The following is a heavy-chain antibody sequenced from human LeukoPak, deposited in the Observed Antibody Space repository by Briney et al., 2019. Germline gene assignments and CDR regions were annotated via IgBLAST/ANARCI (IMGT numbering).Heavy chain of an antibody. Sequence: ASVKVSCKASGYTFTGYYMHWVRQAPGQGLEWMGQINPNSGGTNYAQKFQGRVTMTRDTSISTAYMELSRLRSDDTAVYYCAVTYQYDSSGYYYGLAFYYWGQGTLVTVSS. J-gene: IGHJ4*02. CDR2: INPNSGGT. D-gene: IGHD3-22*01. CDR3: AVTYQYDSSGYYYGLAFYY. CDR1: GYTFTGYY. V-gene: IGHV1-2*06.